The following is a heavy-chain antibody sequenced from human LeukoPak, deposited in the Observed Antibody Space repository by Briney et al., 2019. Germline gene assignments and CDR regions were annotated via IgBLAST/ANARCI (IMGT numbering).Heavy chain of an antibody. CDR1: GGSISTYY. CDR2: IYNSGST. Sequence: SETLSLTCTVSGGSISTYYWSWIRQPRGEGLEWIGYIYNSGSTNYNPSLKSRVTISVDTSKNQFSLKLSSVTAADTAVYYCARENSNSWYLDYWGQGTLVTVSS. V-gene: IGHV4-59*01. J-gene: IGHJ4*02. D-gene: IGHD6-13*01. CDR3: ARENSNSWYLDY.